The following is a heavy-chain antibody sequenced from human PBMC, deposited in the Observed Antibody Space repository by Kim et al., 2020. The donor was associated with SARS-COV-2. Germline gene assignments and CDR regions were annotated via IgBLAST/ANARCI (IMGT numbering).Heavy chain of an antibody. D-gene: IGHD3-22*01. CDR2: INHSGST. Sequence: SETLSLTCAVYGGSFSGYYWSWIRQPPGKGLEWIGEINHSGSTNYNPSLKSRVTISVDTSKNQFSLKLSSVTAADTAVYYCARAPAGYYYVSFDYWGQGT. V-gene: IGHV4-34*01. CDR3: ARAPAGYYYVSFDY. J-gene: IGHJ4*02. CDR1: GGSFSGYY.